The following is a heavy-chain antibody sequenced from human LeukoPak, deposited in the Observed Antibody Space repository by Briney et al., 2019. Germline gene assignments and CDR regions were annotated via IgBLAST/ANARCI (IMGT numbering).Heavy chain of an antibody. J-gene: IGHJ4*02. V-gene: IGHV3-74*01. D-gene: IGHD5-12*01. CDR3: ARDAPGNIALDY. CDR1: GFTFISYW. Sequence: GGSLRLSCAASGFTFISYWMHWVRQAPGKGLVWVSRINGYGSSTDFADSVKGRFTISRDNAKNTLYLQINSLRAEDTAVYYCARDAPGNIALDYWGQGTLVTVSS. CDR2: INGYGSST.